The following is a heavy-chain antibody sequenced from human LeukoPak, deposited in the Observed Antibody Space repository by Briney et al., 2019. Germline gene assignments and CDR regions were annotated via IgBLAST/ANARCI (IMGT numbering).Heavy chain of an antibody. CDR3: ARDFTIWSHDY. Sequence: ASVKVSCKTSGYSFTSYNLHWVRQAPGQGLAWMGWIDPNSGDTNYAQKFQGRVTMTRDTSISTAYMELSRLRSDDTAVYYCARDFTIWSHDYWGQGTLVTVSS. D-gene: IGHD2-21*01. J-gene: IGHJ4*02. CDR1: GYSFTSYN. CDR2: IDPNSGDT. V-gene: IGHV1-2*02.